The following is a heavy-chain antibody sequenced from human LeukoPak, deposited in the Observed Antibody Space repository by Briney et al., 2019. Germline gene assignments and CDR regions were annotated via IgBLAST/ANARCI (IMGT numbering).Heavy chain of an antibody. Sequence: SETLSLTCAVYGGFFSGYYWSWIRQPPGKGLEWIGEINHSGSTNYNPSLKSRVTISVDTSKNQFSLKLSSVTAADTAVYYCATQSPDYYYYMDVWGKGTTVTVSS. V-gene: IGHV4-34*01. CDR1: GGFFSGYY. J-gene: IGHJ6*03. CDR3: ATQSPDYYYYMDV. CDR2: INHSGST.